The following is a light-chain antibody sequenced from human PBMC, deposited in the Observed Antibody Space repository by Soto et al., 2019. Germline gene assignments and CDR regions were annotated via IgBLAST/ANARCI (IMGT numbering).Light chain of an antibody. CDR3: QSYDSSLSVLYV. Sequence: QSVLTQPPSVSGAPGQRVTISCTGSSSNIGAGYDVHWYQQLPGTAHKLLIYGNSNRPSGVPDRFSGSKSGTSASLAITGLQAEDEADYYCQSYDSSLSVLYVFGTGTKVTV. J-gene: IGLJ1*01. CDR1: SSNIGAGYD. V-gene: IGLV1-40*01. CDR2: GNS.